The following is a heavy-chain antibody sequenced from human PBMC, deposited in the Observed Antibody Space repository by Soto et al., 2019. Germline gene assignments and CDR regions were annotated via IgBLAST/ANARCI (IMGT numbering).Heavy chain of an antibody. D-gene: IGHD3-10*01. CDR3: ATWTLPLSWNWLQSAAGKFDY. CDR2: ISSDGNNK. Sequence: QVHLVESGGGVVRPGTSLRVSCSASEFSFNNYAVPWVRQAPGEGLEWVALISSDGNNKYYPDSVRGRFTISRDHSNNTVYLQMHSLRVDDMAVYYCATWTLPLSWNWLQSAAGKFDYWGQGTLVTVSS. CDR1: EFSFNNYA. J-gene: IGHJ4*02. V-gene: IGHV3-30-3*01.